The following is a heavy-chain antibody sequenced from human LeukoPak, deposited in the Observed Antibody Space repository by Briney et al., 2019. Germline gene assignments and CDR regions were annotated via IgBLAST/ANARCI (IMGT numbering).Heavy chain of an antibody. CDR1: GGTFSNYA. J-gene: IGHJ5*02. CDR3: ARDSSGWYSWFDP. Sequence: GASVKVSCKASGGTFSNYALSWVRQAPGQGLEWMGRIIPILDIANYAQKFQGRVTITADKSTSTAYMELSSLRSEDTAVYYCARDSSGWYSWFDPWGQGTLVTVSS. D-gene: IGHD6-19*01. CDR2: IIPILDIA. V-gene: IGHV1-69*04.